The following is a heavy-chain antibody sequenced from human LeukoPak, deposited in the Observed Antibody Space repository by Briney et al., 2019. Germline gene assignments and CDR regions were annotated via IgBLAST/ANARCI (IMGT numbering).Heavy chain of an antibody. CDR1: GFTFSTYS. CDR2: ISSSSAYI. CDR3: ARASGDTVDTTTMGSY. Sequence: PGGSLRLSCAASGFTFSTYSMNWVRQAPGKGLEWVSSISSSSAYIYYADSVKSRFTISRDNAKNSLYLQMNSLRAEDTAVYYCARASGDTVDTTTMGSYWGQGTLVTVSS. D-gene: IGHD5-18*01. V-gene: IGHV3-21*01. J-gene: IGHJ4*02.